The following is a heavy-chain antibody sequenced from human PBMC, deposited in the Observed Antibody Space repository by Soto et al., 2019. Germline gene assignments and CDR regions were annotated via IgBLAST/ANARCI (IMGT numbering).Heavy chain of an antibody. CDR1: GYTFTVYY. D-gene: IGHD5-18*01. V-gene: IGHV1-2*02. Sequence: AAVKVSCKASGYTFTVYYMHCVRQSPGQGLEWMGWINPNSGGTNYAQKFQGRVTMTRDTSISTAYMELSRLRSGDTAVYYCAREPLDTAMANFDYWGQGTLVTV. J-gene: IGHJ4*02. CDR2: INPNSGGT. CDR3: AREPLDTAMANFDY.